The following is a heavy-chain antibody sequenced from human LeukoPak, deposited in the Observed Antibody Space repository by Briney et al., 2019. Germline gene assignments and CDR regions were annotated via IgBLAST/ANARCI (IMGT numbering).Heavy chain of an antibody. CDR1: GFTFTSYA. CDR3: AKGRVPYSSGVENYFDY. J-gene: IGHJ4*02. Sequence: PGGSLRLSCAASGFTFTSYAMSWVRQAPGKGLEWVSAISGSGGSTYYADSVKGRFTISRDNSKSTLYLQMNSLRAEDTAIYYCAKGRVPYSSGVENYFDYWGQGTLVTVSS. D-gene: IGHD6-19*01. V-gene: IGHV3-23*01. CDR2: ISGSGGST.